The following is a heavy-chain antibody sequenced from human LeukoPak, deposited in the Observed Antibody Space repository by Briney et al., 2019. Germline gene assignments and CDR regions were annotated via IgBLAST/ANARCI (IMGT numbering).Heavy chain of an antibody. J-gene: IGHJ5*02. CDR3: ARAVDGGNGRFDP. V-gene: IGHV3-48*04. CDR2: ISSSGSTI. D-gene: IGHD4-23*01. CDR1: GFTFSSYA. Sequence: PGGSLRLSCAASGFTFSSYAMSWVRQAPGKGLEWVSYISSSGSTIYYADSVKGRFTISRDNAKNTLYLQMNSLRAEDTAVYYCARAVDGGNGRFDPWGQGTLVTVSS.